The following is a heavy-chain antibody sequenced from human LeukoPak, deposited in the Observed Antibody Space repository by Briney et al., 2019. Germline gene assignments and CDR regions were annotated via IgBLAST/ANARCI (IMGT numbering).Heavy chain of an antibody. CDR1: GYTFTSYY. Sequence: ASVKVSCKASGYTFTSYYMHWVRQAPGQGLEWMGIINPSGGSTSYAQKFQGRVTMTRDTSTSTVYMELSSLRSEDTAVYYCARGRAYYDSSGYDAFDIWGQGTMVTVSS. J-gene: IGHJ3*02. D-gene: IGHD3-22*01. V-gene: IGHV1-46*01. CDR2: INPSGGST. CDR3: ARGRAYYDSSGYDAFDI.